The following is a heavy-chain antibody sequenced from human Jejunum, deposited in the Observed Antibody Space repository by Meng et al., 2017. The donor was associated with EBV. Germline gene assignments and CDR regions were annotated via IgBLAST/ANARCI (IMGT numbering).Heavy chain of an antibody. Sequence: LLQLGYGLLQPSKTLSLIFAVCRCDLRGYYWSWIPQHPGKGLEGIGESNQSGSTNYNPSLRSRVTISVETSKNQFSLRLNSVTAADTAVYYCARVAFSYTTRSLDSWGQGTLVTVSS. D-gene: IGHD3-16*02. CDR2: SNQSGST. CDR3: ARVAFSYTTRSLDS. CDR1: RCDLRGYY. J-gene: IGHJ4*02. V-gene: IGHV4-34*02.